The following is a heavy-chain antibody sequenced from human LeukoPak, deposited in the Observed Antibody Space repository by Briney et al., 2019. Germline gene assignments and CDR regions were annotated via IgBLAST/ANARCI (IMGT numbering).Heavy chain of an antibody. J-gene: IGHJ4*02. CDR1: GGSISSSNW. Sequence: PSETLSLTCAVSGGSISSSNWWSWVRQPPGKGLEWTGEIYHSGSTNYNPSLKSRVTISVDKSKNQFSLKLSSVTAADTAVYYCARVAAVAGTYYFDYWGQGTLVTVSS. CDR2: IYHSGST. D-gene: IGHD6-19*01. V-gene: IGHV4-4*02. CDR3: ARVAAVAGTYYFDY.